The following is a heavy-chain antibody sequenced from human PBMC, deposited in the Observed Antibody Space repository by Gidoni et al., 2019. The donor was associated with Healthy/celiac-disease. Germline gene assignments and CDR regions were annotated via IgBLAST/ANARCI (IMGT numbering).Heavy chain of an antibody. CDR1: GGTFSSYA. V-gene: IGHV1-69*01. Sequence: QVQLVQSGAEVKKPGSSVKVSCKASGGTFSSYAISWVRQAPGQGLEWMGGIIPIFGTANYAQKFQGRVTITADESTSTAYMELSSLRSEDTAVYYCARDPDRPIVVVPAAMPALGAFDIWGQGTMVTVSS. CDR2: IIPIFGTA. D-gene: IGHD2-2*01. J-gene: IGHJ3*02. CDR3: ARDPDRPIVVVPAAMPALGAFDI.